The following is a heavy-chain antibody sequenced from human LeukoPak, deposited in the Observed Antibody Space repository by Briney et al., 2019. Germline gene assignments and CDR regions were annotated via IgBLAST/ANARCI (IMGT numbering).Heavy chain of an antibody. Sequence: KPGGSLRLSCAASGFTFSSYTMSWVRQAPGKGLEYVSSISSSSSHIYYADSVKGRFTISRDNTKSSLYLQMNSLRAEDMAVYYCARGYCGGDCYGDWGQGTLVTVSS. CDR1: GFTFSSYT. CDR3: ARGYCGGDCYGD. V-gene: IGHV3-21*01. D-gene: IGHD2-21*02. J-gene: IGHJ1*01. CDR2: ISSSSSHI.